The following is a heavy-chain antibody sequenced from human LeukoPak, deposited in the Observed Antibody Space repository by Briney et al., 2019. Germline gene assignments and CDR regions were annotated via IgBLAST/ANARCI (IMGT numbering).Heavy chain of an antibody. CDR3: AREGAHYYYSYMDV. V-gene: IGHV1-2*02. CDR2: INPNSGGT. J-gene: IGHJ6*03. CDR1: GYTFTGYY. D-gene: IGHD3-16*01. Sequence: GASVKVSCKASGYTFTGYYMHWVRQAPGQGLEWMGWINPNSGGTNYAQKFQGRVTMTRDTSISTASMELSRLRSDDTAVYYCAREGAHYYYSYMDVWGKGTTVTVSS.